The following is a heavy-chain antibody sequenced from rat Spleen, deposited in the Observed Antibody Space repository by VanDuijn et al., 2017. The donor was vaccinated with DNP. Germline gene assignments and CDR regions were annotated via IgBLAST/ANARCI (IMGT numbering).Heavy chain of an antibody. CDR2: INTGSGGT. D-gene: IGHD1-4*01. CDR1: GYTFTSYY. CDR3: ARRRLPYWYFDF. J-gene: IGHJ1*01. Sequence: QVQLQQSGAELAKPGSSVKISCKASGYTFTSYYIGWIKETTGQGLEYIGYINTGSGGTNYNEKFKGKATLTVDKSSSTAFMQLSSLTPDDSAVYYCARRRLPYWYFDFWGPGTMVTVSS. V-gene: IGHV1-43*01.